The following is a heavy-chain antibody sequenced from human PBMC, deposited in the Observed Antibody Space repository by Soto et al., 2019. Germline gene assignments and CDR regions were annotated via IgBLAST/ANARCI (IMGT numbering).Heavy chain of an antibody. CDR3: ARDGEGF. CDR1: GFTFSSNW. J-gene: IGHJ4*01. V-gene: IGHV3-74*01. Sequence: GGSLTLSCAASGFTFSSNWMHWVRRLPGRGLVWVSRINPDGSETTYVDSVEGRFTISRDNAKNTVSLQMNSLRVEDTAVYYCARDGEGFWGHGTLVTVSS. CDR2: INPDGSET. D-gene: IGHD2-21*01.